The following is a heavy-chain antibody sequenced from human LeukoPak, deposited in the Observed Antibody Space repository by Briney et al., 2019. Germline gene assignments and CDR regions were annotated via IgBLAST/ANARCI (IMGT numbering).Heavy chain of an antibody. CDR3: ARGSSGWEYYYYYYMDV. Sequence: GGSLRLSCAASGFTFSSYWMSWVRQAPGKGLEWVANIKQDGSEKYYVDSVKGRFTISRDNAKNSLYLQMNSLRAEDTAVYYCARGSSGWEYYYYYYMDVWGKGTTVTVSS. V-gene: IGHV3-7*04. CDR2: IKQDGSEK. CDR1: GFTFSSYW. J-gene: IGHJ6*03. D-gene: IGHD6-19*01.